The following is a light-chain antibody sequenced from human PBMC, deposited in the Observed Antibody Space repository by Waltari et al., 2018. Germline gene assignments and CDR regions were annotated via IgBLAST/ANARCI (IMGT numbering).Light chain of an antibody. Sequence: DIVMTQSPDSLALSLGERATINCKSSQSVLLTSTNKNYLNWYQQKPGQPPKMLIYWASTRESGVPDRFSGSGSGTDFTLTISSLQAEDVAVYYCQHYHSIPRTFGQGTKVEIK. J-gene: IGKJ1*01. CDR3: QHYHSIPRT. V-gene: IGKV4-1*01. CDR1: QSVLLTSTNKNY. CDR2: WAS.